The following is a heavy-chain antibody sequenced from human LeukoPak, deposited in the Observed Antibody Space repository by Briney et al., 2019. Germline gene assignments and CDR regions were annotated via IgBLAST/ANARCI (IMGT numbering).Heavy chain of an antibody. CDR2: IRSKANSYAT. Sequence: GGSLRLSCAASGFTFSGSAMHWVRQASGKGLEWVGRIRSKANSYATAYAASVKGRFTISRDDSKNTAYLQMNSLRAEDTAVYYCAKMVTAMSSSAFDIWGQGTMVTVSS. V-gene: IGHV3-73*01. J-gene: IGHJ3*02. CDR3: AKMVTAMSSSAFDI. CDR1: GFTFSGSA. D-gene: IGHD2-21*02.